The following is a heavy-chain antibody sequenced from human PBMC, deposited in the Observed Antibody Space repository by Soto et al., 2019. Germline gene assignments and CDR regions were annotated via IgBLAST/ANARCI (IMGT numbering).Heavy chain of an antibody. J-gene: IGHJ3*02. CDR2: IYYSGST. Sequence: SETLSLTCTVSGGSISSYYWSWIRQPPGKGLEWIGYIYYSGSTNYNPSLKSRVTISVDTSKNQFSLKLSSVTAADTAVYYCATGYHDYITFDIWGQGTMVTVSS. CDR1: GGSISSYY. CDR3: ATGYHDYITFDI. V-gene: IGHV4-59*01. D-gene: IGHD3-16*01.